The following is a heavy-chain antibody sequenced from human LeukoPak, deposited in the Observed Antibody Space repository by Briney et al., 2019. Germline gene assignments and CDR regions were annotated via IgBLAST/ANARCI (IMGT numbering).Heavy chain of an antibody. CDR2: ISSSSSYI. J-gene: IGHJ6*04. D-gene: IGHD3-10*02. CDR1: GFTFSSYS. Sequence: PGGSLRLSCAASGFTFSSYSMNWVRQAPGKGLEWVSSISSSSSYIYSADSVKGRFTIFRDNAKNSLYLQMNSLRAEDTAVYYCAELGITMIGGVWGKGTTVTISS. CDR3: AELGITMIGGV. V-gene: IGHV3-21*01.